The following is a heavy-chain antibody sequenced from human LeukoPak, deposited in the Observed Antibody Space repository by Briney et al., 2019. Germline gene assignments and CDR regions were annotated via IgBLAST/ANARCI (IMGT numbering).Heavy chain of an antibody. D-gene: IGHD2/OR15-2a*01. Sequence: GGSLRLSCAASGFTFSRNAMSWGGQAPGRGREWGSAISGSGGRTYYADSVKGRFTIYRDNSKNTLYLQMNSLRAEDTAVYYCARDNTYFDYWGQGTLVTVSS. J-gene: IGHJ4*02. CDR3: ARDNTYFDY. CDR1: GFTFSRNA. CDR2: ISGSGGRT. V-gene: IGHV3-23*01.